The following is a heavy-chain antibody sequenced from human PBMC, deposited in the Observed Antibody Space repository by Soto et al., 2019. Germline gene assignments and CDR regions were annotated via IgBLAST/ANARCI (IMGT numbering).Heavy chain of an antibody. CDR2: INAGNGNT. CDR3: ARDRISQGDPDWFDP. Sequence: GASVKVSCKASGYTFTSYAMHWVRQAPGQRLEWMGWINAGNGNTKYPQKFQGRVTITRDTSASTAYMELSSLRSEDTAVYYCARDRISQGDPDWFDPWGQGTLVTVSS. D-gene: IGHD1-20*01. V-gene: IGHV1-3*01. CDR1: GYTFTSYA. J-gene: IGHJ5*02.